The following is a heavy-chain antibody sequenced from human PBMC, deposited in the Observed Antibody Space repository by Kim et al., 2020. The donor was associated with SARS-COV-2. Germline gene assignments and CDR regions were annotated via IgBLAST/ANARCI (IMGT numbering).Heavy chain of an antibody. Sequence: ASVKVSCKASGYTFTSYYMHWVRQAPGQGLEWMGIINPSGGSTSYAQKFQGRVTMTRDTSTSTVYMELSSLRSEDTAVYYCARALSMVRGVKFFFGAGYWGQGTLVTVSS. V-gene: IGHV1-46*01. CDR1: GYTFTSYY. J-gene: IGHJ4*02. D-gene: IGHD3-10*01. CDR3: ARALSMVRGVKFFFGAGY. CDR2: INPSGGST.